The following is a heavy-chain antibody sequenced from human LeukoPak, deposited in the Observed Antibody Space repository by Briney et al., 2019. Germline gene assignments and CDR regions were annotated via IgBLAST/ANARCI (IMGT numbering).Heavy chain of an antibody. J-gene: IGHJ4*02. CDR2: IRFDGSTK. CDR1: GITFRSSS. Sequence: HAGGSLRLSCVASGITFRSSSMHWVRQAPGKGLEWLAFIRFDGSTKYYADSVKGRFTASRDNSKSTLYLQMNSLRAEDTAVYYCAQPDFWGQGTLVTVSS. V-gene: IGHV3-30*02. CDR3: AQPDF.